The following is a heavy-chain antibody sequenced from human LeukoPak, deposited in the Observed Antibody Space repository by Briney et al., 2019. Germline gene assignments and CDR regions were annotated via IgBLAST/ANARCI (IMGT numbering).Heavy chain of an antibody. V-gene: IGHV4-59*01. CDR1: GGSISSYY. Sequence: PSETLSLTCTVSGGSISSYYWSWIRQPPGKGLEWIGYIYYSGSTNYNPSLKSRVTISVDTSKNQFSLKLSSVTAADTAVYYCARLPSPYYYYGMDVWGQGTTVTVSS. J-gene: IGHJ6*02. CDR3: ARLPSPYYYYGMDV. CDR2: IYYSGST.